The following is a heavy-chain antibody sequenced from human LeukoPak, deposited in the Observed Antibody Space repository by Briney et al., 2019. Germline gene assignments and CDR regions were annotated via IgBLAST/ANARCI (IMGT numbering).Heavy chain of an antibody. D-gene: IGHD2-8*01. Sequence: GGSLRLSCAASGFTFSSYSMNWVRQAPGKGLEWVSYISSSSTIYYADSVKGRFTISRDNAKNSLYLQMNSLRAEDTAVYYCARAVATPVMVDYWGQGTLVTVSS. CDR2: ISSSSTI. J-gene: IGHJ4*02. CDR3: ARAVATPVMVDY. CDR1: GFTFSSYS. V-gene: IGHV3-48*04.